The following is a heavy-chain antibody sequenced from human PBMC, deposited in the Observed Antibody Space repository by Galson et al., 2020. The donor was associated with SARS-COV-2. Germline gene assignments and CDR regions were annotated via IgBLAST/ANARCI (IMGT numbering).Heavy chain of an antibody. D-gene: IGHD6-13*01. J-gene: IGHJ5*02. Sequence: GGSMRLSCAASGFTFSSYSMNWVRQAPGKGLEWVSSISSSSSYIYYADSVKGRFTISRDNANNSLYLQMNSLRAEDTAVYYCARGPYSSSWHSGDNWFDPWGQGTLVTVSS. CDR1: GFTFSSYS. CDR2: ISSSSSYI. CDR3: ARGPYSSSWHSGDNWFDP. V-gene: IGHV3-21*01.